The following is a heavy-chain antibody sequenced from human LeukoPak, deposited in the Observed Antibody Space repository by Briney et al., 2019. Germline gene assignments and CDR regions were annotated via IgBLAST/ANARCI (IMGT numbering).Heavy chain of an antibody. D-gene: IGHD2-2*01. V-gene: IGHV3-30*02. CDR3: ANPRGVIVPAATGY. CDR1: GFAFSSYG. J-gene: IGHJ4*02. Sequence: GGSLRLSCVASGFAFSSYGMHWVRQAPGKGLEWVAFIRYDGSNKYYADSVKGRFTISRDNSKNTLYLQMNSLRAEDTAVYYCANPRGVIVPAATGYWGQGTLVTVSS. CDR2: IRYDGSNK.